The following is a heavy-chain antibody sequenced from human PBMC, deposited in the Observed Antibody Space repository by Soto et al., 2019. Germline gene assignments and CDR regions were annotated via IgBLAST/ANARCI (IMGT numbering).Heavy chain of an antibody. CDR1: GGSFHGYY. V-gene: IGHV4-34*01. Sequence: LTFAVQGGSFHGYYWSWIRQSPGKALEWIGEINHSGSTNYNPSLKSRVTISVDTSKYQFSLKLSSVTAADTAVYYCASGDYYDSSGYYPDAFDIWGQGTMVT. D-gene: IGHD3-22*01. J-gene: IGHJ3*02. CDR2: INHSGST. CDR3: ASGDYYDSSGYYPDAFDI.